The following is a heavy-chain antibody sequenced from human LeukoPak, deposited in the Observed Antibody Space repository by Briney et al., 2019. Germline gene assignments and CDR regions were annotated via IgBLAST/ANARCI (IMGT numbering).Heavy chain of an antibody. CDR3: ARSPRPLFWSGYSGEIYYYYGMDV. D-gene: IGHD3-3*01. CDR2: IYWNDDK. J-gene: IGHJ6*02. V-gene: IGHV2-5*01. CDR1: GFSLSTSGVG. Sequence: SGPTLVNPTQTLTLTCTFSGFSLSTSGVGVGWIRQPPGKALEWLALIYWNDDKRYSPSLKSRLTITKDTSKNQVVLTMTNMDPVDTATYYCARSPRPLFWSGYSGEIYYYYGMDVWGQGTTVTVSS.